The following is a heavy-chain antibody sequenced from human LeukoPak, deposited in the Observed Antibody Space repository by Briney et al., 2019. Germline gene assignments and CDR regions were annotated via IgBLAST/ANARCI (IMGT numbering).Heavy chain of an antibody. CDR3: ARESCSGGSCYYFDY. D-gene: IGHD2-15*01. V-gene: IGHV3-11*06. Sequence: PGGSLRLSCAASAFTFSDYYMSWIRQAPGKGLEWDSYISSSSSYTNYADSVKGRFTISRDNAKNSLYLQMNSLRAEDTAVYYCARESCSGGSCYYFDYWGQGTLVTVSS. CDR1: AFTFSDYY. J-gene: IGHJ4*02. CDR2: ISSSSSYT.